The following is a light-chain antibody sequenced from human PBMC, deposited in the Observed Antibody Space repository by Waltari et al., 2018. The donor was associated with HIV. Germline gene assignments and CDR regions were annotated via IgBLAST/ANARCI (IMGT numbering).Light chain of an antibody. V-gene: IGLV3-21*02. Sequence: SYVLTQPPSVSVAPGQTARITCGGNNIGSKSVHWYQQKPGQAPVLVVNDDSDRPSGIPGRFSGSNSGNTATLTISRVEAGDEADYYCQVWHSSRDHWVFGGGTKLTVL. CDR3: QVWHSSRDHWV. J-gene: IGLJ3*02. CDR2: DDS. CDR1: NIGSKS.